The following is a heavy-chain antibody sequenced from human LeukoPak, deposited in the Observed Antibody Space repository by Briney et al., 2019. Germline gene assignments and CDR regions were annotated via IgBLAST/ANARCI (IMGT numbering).Heavy chain of an antibody. CDR3: AISTGWYRFGY. CDR1: GYTFTNYD. D-gene: IGHD6-19*01. V-gene: IGHV1-8*01. Sequence: ASVKVSCKASGYTFTNYDFNWVRQAPGQGLEWLGWMRPNTGDTHSALKFQGRVTMTRDTSITTAYMELSSLASDDTAVYFCAISTGWYRFGYWGQGTKVTVSS. CDR2: MRPNTGDT. J-gene: IGHJ4*02.